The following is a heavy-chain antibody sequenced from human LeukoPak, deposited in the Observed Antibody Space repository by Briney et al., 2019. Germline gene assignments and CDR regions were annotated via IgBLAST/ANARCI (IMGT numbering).Heavy chain of an antibody. V-gene: IGHV3-30-3*01. J-gene: IGHJ4*02. Sequence: GGSLRLSCAASGFTFSSYAMHWVRQAPGKGLEWVAVISYDGSNKYYADSVKGRFTISRDNSKNTLYLQMNSLRAEDTAVYYCAKAPSTLSWYRPPDPFDYWGQGTLVTVSS. CDR3: AKAPSTLSWYRPPDPFDY. D-gene: IGHD6-13*01. CDR1: GFTFSSYA. CDR2: ISYDGSNK.